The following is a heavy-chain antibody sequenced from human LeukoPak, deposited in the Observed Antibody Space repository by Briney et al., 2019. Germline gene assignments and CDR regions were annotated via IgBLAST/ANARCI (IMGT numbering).Heavy chain of an antibody. J-gene: IGHJ4*02. CDR2: IGDSGSGG. Sequence: GGSLRLSCSASGFNFNYFAMSWIRQAPGKRLDWVSTIGDSGSGGSYADSVRGRFTISRDNSKNIVYLQMHSLRVDDSAVHYCSRIKYGGNSGYHFDYWGQGTLVTVSS. CDR1: GFNFNYFA. D-gene: IGHD4-23*01. V-gene: IGHV3-23*01. CDR3: SRIKYGGNSGYHFDY.